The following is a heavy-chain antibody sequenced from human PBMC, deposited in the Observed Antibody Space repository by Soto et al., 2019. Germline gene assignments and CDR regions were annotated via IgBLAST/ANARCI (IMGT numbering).Heavy chain of an antibody. V-gene: IGHV3-7*01. CDR1: GFTFSSYW. Sequence: DVQLVESGGGLVQPGGSLRLSCAASGFTFSSYWMSCVRQAPGKGLEWVANRKQDGSEKYYVDSVNGRFTISRDNAKNSLYVQMNSLRAEDTAVYYCAREKRANGDFDYWGQGTLVTVSS. CDR2: RKQDGSEK. D-gene: IGHD6-25*01. J-gene: IGHJ4*02. CDR3: AREKRANGDFDY.